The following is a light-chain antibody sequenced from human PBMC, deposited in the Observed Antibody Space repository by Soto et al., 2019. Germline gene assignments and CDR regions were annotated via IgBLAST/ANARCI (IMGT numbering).Light chain of an antibody. CDR3: SSCTSSSTFV. CDR1: SSDVGGYNY. V-gene: IGLV2-14*01. CDR2: DVS. J-gene: IGLJ1*01. Sequence: SVLTQPASVSGSPGQSITISCTGTSSDVGGYNYVSWYQHHPGKAPKLLIYDVSDRPSAVSNRFSGSKSGNTASLTISGLQPEDEADYYCSSCTSSSTFVFGTGTKVTVL.